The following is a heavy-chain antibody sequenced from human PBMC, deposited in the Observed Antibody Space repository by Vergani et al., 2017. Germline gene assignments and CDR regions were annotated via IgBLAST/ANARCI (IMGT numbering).Heavy chain of an antibody. J-gene: IGHJ4*02. Sequence: QVQLHQWGAGLLKPSETLSLTCAVYGGSFSGYYWSWIRQPPGKGLEWIGEINHSGSTNYNPSLKSRVTISVDTSKNQFSLKLSSVTAADTAVYYCARDTSSAPDDYWGQGTLVTVSS. CDR2: INHSGST. D-gene: IGHD3-22*01. CDR1: GGSFSGYY. V-gene: IGHV4-34*01. CDR3: ARDTSSAPDDY.